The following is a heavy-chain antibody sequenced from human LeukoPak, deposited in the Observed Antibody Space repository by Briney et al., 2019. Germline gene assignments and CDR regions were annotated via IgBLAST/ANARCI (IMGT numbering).Heavy chain of an antibody. J-gene: IGHJ1*01. CDR2: ISGSGGST. CDR3: AKTFYYDFWSGPSLEH. CDR1: GFTFSSYA. V-gene: IGHV3-23*01. D-gene: IGHD3-3*01. Sequence: GGSLRLSCASSGFTFSSYARSWVRQAPGKGLEWVSAISGSGGSTYYADSVKGRFTISRDNSKNTLYLQMNSLRAEDTAVYYCAKTFYYDFWSGPSLEHWGQGTLVTVSS.